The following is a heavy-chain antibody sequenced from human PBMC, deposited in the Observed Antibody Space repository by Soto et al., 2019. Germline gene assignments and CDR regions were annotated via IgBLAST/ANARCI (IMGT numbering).Heavy chain of an antibody. J-gene: IGHJ4*02. V-gene: IGHV5-51*01. D-gene: IGHD1-26*01. CDR2: IYPGDSDT. CDR3: ARYGTVGARPFDY. Sequence: LGESLKISCKGSGYSFTSYWIGWVRQMPGKGLEGMGIIYPGDSDTRYSPSLQGQVTISADKSISTAYLQWSSLKASDTAMYYCARYGTVGARPFDYWGQGTLVTASS. CDR1: GYSFTSYW.